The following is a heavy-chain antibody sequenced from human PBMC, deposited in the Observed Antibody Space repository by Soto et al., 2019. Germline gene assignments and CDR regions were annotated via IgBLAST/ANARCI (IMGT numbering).Heavy chain of an antibody. CDR3: ASGYCSGGSCYSHYYYYSGMDV. D-gene: IGHD2-15*01. CDR2: IIPIFGTA. Sequence: QVQLVQSGAEVKKPGSSVKVSCKASGGTFSSYAISWVRQAPGQGLEWMGGIIPIFGTANYAQKFQGRVTITADESTNTADMELSSLRSEDTAVYYCASGYCSGGSCYSHYYYYSGMDVWGQGTTVTVSS. J-gene: IGHJ6*02. CDR1: GGTFSSYA. V-gene: IGHV1-69*01.